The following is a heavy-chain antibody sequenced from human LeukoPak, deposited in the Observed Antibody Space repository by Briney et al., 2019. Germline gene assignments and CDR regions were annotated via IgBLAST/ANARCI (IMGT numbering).Heavy chain of an antibody. Sequence: TGGSLRLSCAVSGFTVSNDYMSWVRQAPGKGLEWVSVIYGGGDTYYVDSVRGRFTISRDNFENTLFLQMDSLRAEDTAVYYCTRLLPSSHHFFDSWGQGALVTVSS. CDR2: IYGGGDT. V-gene: IGHV3-53*01. J-gene: IGHJ4*02. D-gene: IGHD6-6*01. CDR1: GFTVSNDY. CDR3: TRLLPSSHHFFDS.